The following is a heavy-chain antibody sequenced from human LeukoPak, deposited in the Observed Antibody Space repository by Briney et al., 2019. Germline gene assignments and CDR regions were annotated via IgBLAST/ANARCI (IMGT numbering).Heavy chain of an antibody. D-gene: IGHD6-19*01. CDR3: ARDLEQWLPQNAFDI. V-gene: IGHV7-4-1*02. J-gene: IGHJ3*02. CDR1: GYTFTSYA. Sequence: ASVKVSCKASGYTFTSYAMNWARQAPGQGLEWMGWINTNTGNPTYAQGFTGRFVFSLDTSVSTAYLQISSLKAEDTAVYYCARDLEQWLPQNAFDIWGQGTMVTVSS. CDR2: INTNTGNP.